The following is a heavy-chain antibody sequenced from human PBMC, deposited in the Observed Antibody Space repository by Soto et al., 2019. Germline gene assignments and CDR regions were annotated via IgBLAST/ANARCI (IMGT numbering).Heavy chain of an antibody. CDR3: VRLVGNSWLDY. CDR1: GDSVSTGSAT. D-gene: IGHD6-13*01. Sequence: PSQTLSLTCDISGDSVSTGSATWSWIRQSPSRGLEWLGRTYYRSKWYYDYAVSVRSRISINPDTSKNQFSLQLNSVTPEDTAVYYCVRLVGNSWLDYWGPGTLVTVSS. J-gene: IGHJ4*02. CDR2: TYYRSKWYY. V-gene: IGHV6-1*01.